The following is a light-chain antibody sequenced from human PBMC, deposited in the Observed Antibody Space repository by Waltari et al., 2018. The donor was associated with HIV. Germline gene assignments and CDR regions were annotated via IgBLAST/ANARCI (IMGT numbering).Light chain of an antibody. CDR2: DAS. Sequence: AIQLTQSPSSLSACVGDRVTITCRASQGISSALAWYQQQPGKAPKVLIYDASKLKSGVPSRFSGSGSGTDFSLTVSSLQPEDFATYYCQQFYTYPLTFGGGTKVEIK. CDR3: QQFYTYPLT. CDR1: QGISSA. V-gene: IGKV1-13*02. J-gene: IGKJ4*01.